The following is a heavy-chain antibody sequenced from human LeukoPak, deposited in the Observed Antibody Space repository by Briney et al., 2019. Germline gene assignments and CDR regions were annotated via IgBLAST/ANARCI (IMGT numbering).Heavy chain of an antibody. CDR1: GGSISPYY. V-gene: IGHV4-59*12. CDR2: IYYSGST. Sequence: SETLSLTCTVSGGSISPYYWSWIRQPPGKGLEWIGYIYYSGSTNYNPSLKSRVTISVDTSKNQFSLKLSSVTAADTAVYYCAREYSPNWFDPWGQGTLVTVSS. CDR3: AREYSPNWFDP. D-gene: IGHD6-13*01. J-gene: IGHJ5*02.